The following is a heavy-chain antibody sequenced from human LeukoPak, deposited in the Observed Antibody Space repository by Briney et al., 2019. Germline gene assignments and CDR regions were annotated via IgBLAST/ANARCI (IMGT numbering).Heavy chain of an antibody. CDR1: GFTVSISY. D-gene: IGHD5-18*01. V-gene: IGHV3-53*05. CDR3: AKKFTHLWFNFDY. J-gene: IGHJ4*02. CDR2: IYTGNTT. Sequence: GGSLRLSCAASGFTVSISYMTWVRQAPGKGLEWVSLIYTGNTTYYADSVKGRFTISRDNSKNTLYLQMNSLRAEDTAIYYCAKKFTHLWFNFDYWGQGTLVTVSS.